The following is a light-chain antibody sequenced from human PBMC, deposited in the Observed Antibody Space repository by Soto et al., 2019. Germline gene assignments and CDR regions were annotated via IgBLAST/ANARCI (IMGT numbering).Light chain of an antibody. CDR1: QSVGSY. Sequence: EIVLIQSPATLSLSPGERSTLSCRASQSVGSYLAWYQHKPGQAPXXLISDASNRATGIPARFTDSGSGTEFTLPISRMEPEDFAVDDCQQYSSSRTFSQGTKVDIK. CDR3: QQYSSSRT. J-gene: IGKJ1*01. V-gene: IGKV3-11*01. CDR2: DAS.